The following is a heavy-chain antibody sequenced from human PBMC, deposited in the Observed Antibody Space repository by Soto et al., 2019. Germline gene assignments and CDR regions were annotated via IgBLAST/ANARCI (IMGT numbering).Heavy chain of an antibody. Sequence: SVKVSCKASGGTFSSYAISWVRQAPGQGLEWMGGIIPIFGTANYAQKFQGRVTITAGESTSTAYMELSSLRSEDTAVYYCARERGGYSYYFDYWGQGTLVTVSS. D-gene: IGHD3-22*01. J-gene: IGHJ4*02. CDR3: ARERGGYSYYFDY. V-gene: IGHV1-69*13. CDR2: IIPIFGTA. CDR1: GGTFSSYA.